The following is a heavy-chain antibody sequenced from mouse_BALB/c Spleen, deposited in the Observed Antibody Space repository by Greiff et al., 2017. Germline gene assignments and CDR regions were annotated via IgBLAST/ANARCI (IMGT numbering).Heavy chain of an antibody. CDR3: ARETGNAMDY. CDR2: ISTYYGDA. D-gene: IGHD4-1*01. J-gene: IGHJ4*01. Sequence: QVQLQQSGAELVRPGVSVKISCKGSGYTFTDYAMHWVKQSHAKSLEWIGVISTYYGDASYNQKFKGKATMTVDKSSSTAYMELARLTSEDSAIYYCARETGNAMDYWGQGTSVTVSS. CDR1: GYTFTDYA. V-gene: IGHV1S137*01.